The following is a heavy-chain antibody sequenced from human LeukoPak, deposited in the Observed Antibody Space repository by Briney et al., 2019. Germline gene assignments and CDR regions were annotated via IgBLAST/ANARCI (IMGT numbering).Heavy chain of an antibody. Sequence: PGGSLRLSCAASGFTFSSYAMHWVRQAPGKGLEWVAVISYDGSNKYYADSVKGRFTISRDNSKNTLYLQMNSLRAEDTAVYYCARDSCSSGRFDYWGQGTLVTVSS. D-gene: IGHD6-19*01. CDR1: GFTFSSYA. CDR3: ARDSCSSGRFDY. J-gene: IGHJ4*02. V-gene: IGHV3-30-3*01. CDR2: ISYDGSNK.